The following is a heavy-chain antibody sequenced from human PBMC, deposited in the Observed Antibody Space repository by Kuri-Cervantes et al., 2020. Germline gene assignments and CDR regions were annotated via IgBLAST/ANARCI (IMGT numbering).Heavy chain of an antibody. CDR2: INPNSGGT. J-gene: IGHJ4*02. V-gene: IGHV1-2*02. D-gene: IGHD6-6*01. Sequence: ASVKVSCKASGYTFTGYYMHWVRQAPGQGLEWMGWINPNSGGTNYAQKFQGRVTMTRDTSTSTVYMELSSLRSEDTAVYYCARDGSDSSSLVYWGQGTLVTVSS. CDR1: GYTFTGYY. CDR3: ARDGSDSSSLVY.